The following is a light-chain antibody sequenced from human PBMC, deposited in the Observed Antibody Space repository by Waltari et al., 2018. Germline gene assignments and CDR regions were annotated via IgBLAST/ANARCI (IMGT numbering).Light chain of an antibody. V-gene: IGLV2-11*01. CDR1: RSDVGGYNY. CDR2: DVN. Sequence: QSALTQPRSVSGSPGQSVTISCTGTRSDVGGYNYVSWYQQHPGKAPKLMIYDVNKRPSGVPDRFSGSKSGNTASLTISGLQAEDEADYYCCSYAGSYTNVFGTGTKVTVL. J-gene: IGLJ1*01. CDR3: CSYAGSYTNV.